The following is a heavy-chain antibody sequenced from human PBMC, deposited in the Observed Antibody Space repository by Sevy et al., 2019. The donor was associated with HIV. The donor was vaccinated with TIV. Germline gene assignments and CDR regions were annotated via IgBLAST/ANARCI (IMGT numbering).Heavy chain of an antibody. J-gene: IGHJ5*02. V-gene: IGHV4-59*13. CDR2: IYYTGST. CDR3: ARAPPVRSGDDSLNWFDP. D-gene: IGHD5-12*01. Sequence: SETLSLTCTVSGGSISVYYWSWIRQPPGKALEYIGDIYYTGSTNYNPSLKSRVTISVDTSKNQLSLKVSSVTAAGTAVDYCARAPPVRSGDDSLNWFDPWGQGTLVTVSS. CDR1: GGSISVYY.